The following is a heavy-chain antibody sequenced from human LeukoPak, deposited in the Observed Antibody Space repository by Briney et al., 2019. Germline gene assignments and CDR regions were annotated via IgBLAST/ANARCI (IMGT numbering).Heavy chain of an antibody. CDR1: GGSISSSSYY. Sequence: PSETLFLTCTVSGGSISSSSYYWGWIRQPPGKGLEWIGSIYYSGSTYYNPSLKSRVTISVDTSKNQFSLKLSSVTAADTAVYYCARHDAVAGFDYWGQGTLVTVSS. CDR3: ARHDAVAGFDY. D-gene: IGHD6-19*01. J-gene: IGHJ4*02. CDR2: IYYSGST. V-gene: IGHV4-39*01.